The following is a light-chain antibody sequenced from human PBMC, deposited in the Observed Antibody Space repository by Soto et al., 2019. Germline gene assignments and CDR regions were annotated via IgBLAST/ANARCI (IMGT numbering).Light chain of an antibody. CDR2: GAS. CDR3: QQYNNWIT. CDR1: QSVSSN. V-gene: IGKV3-15*01. J-gene: IGKJ5*01. Sequence: EIVMTQSPATLSVSPGERATLSCRASQSVSSNLAWYQQKPGQAPRLLIYGASTMATGIPARFSGSGSGTEFTLTISSLHSEDVAVYYCQQYNNWITFGQGTRLEIK.